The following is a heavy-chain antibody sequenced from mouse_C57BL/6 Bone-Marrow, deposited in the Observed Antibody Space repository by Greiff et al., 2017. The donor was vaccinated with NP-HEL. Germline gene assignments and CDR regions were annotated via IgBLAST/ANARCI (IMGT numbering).Heavy chain of an antibody. V-gene: IGHV1-54*01. J-gene: IGHJ1*03. CDR1: GYAFTNYL. CDR3: ALYYYGSSPLWYFDV. Sequence: QVQLQQSGAELVRPGTSVKVSCKASGYAFTNYLIEWVKQRPGQGLEWIGVINPGSGGTNYNEKFKGKATLTADKSSSTVYMQLSSLTSEDSAFYFCALYYYGSSPLWYFDVWGTGTTVTVSS. CDR2: INPGSGGT. D-gene: IGHD1-1*01.